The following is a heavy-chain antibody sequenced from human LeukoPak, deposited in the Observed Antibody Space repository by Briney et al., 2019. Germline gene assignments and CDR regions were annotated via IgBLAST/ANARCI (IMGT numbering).Heavy chain of an antibody. J-gene: IGHJ3*02. D-gene: IGHD6-13*01. V-gene: IGHV1-24*01. CDR2: FDPEDGET. CDR1: GYTLTELS. CDR3: ANYGSSWYQSAFDI. Sequence: ASVKVSCKVSGYTLTELSMHWVRQAPGKGLEWMGGFDPEDGETIYAQKFQGRVTMTEDTSTDTAYMELSSLRSEDTAVYYCANYGSSWYQSAFDIWGQGTMVTVSS.